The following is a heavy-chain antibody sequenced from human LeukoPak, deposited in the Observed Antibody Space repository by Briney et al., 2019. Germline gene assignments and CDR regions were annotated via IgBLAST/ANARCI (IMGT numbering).Heavy chain of an antibody. CDR2: IDTDGSRT. CDR1: GFTFSTYW. CDR3: AKDLHGDYVRWGDY. J-gene: IGHJ4*02. Sequence: PGGSLRLSCAASGFTFSTYWMHWVRQAPGKGLEWVSRIDTDGSRTSYADSVRGRFTISRDNSKNTLYLRMNSLRAEDTAVYFCAKDLHGDYVRWGDYWGQGTLVTVSS. D-gene: IGHD4-17*01. V-gene: IGHV3-74*01.